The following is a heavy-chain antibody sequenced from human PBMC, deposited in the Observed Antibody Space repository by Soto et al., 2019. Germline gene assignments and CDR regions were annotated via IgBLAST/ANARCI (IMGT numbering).Heavy chain of an antibody. CDR1: GFTFGDYA. CDR3: TRERYSGWIVFDY. J-gene: IGHJ4*02. V-gene: IGHV3-49*03. CDR2: IRSKAYGGTT. Sequence: GGSLRLSCTASGFTFGDYAMSWFRQAPGKGLEWVGFIRSKAYGGTTEYAASVKGRFTISRDDSKSIAYLQMNSLKTEDTAVYYCTRERYSGWIVFDYWGQGTLVTVSS. D-gene: IGHD1-26*01.